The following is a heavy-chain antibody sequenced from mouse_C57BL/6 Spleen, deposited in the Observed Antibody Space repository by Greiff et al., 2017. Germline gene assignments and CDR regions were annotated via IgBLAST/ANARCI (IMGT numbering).Heavy chain of an antibody. CDR1: GYTFTSYW. CDR2: IYPGSGST. CDR3: ARNHWDYFDY. Sequence: QVQLQQSGAELVKSGASVKMSCKASGYTFTSYWITWVKQRPGQGLEWIGDIYPGSGSTNYNEKFKSKATLTVDTSSSTAYMQLSSLTSEDSAVYYCARNHWDYFDYWGQSTTLTVSS. D-gene: IGHD4-1*01. V-gene: IGHV1-55*01. J-gene: IGHJ2*01.